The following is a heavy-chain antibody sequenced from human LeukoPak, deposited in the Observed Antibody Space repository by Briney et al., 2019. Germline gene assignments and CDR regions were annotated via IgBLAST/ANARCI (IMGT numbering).Heavy chain of an antibody. D-gene: IGHD4-17*01. CDR2: IYHSGST. V-gene: IGHV4-38-2*02. CDR3: AREGVVYGDYNDY. CDR1: GYSISSGYY. J-gene: IGHJ4*02. Sequence: SETLSLTCTVSGYSISSGYYWGWIRQPPGKGLEWIGSIYHSGSTYYNPSLKSRVTISVDTSKNQFSLKLSSVTAADTAVYYCAREGVVYGDYNDYWGQGTLVTVSS.